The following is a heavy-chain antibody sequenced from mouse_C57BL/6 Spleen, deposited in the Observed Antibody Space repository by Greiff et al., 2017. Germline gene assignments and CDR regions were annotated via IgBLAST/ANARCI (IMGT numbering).Heavy chain of an antibody. CDR3: AAGDGYYVGFAY. CDR1: GYTFTDYY. CDR2: INPNNGGT. J-gene: IGHJ3*01. Sequence: EVQLQQSGPELVKPGASAKISCKASGYTFTDYYMNWVKQSHGKSLEWIGDINPNNGGTSYNQKFKGKATLTVDKSSSTAYMELRSLTSEDSAVYYCAAGDGYYVGFAYWGQGTLVTVSA. V-gene: IGHV1-26*01. D-gene: IGHD2-3*01.